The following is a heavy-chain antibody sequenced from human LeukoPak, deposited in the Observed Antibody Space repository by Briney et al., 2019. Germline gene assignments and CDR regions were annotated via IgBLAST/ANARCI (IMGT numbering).Heavy chain of an antibody. Sequence: PGGSLRLSCAASGFTFSDHYMDWVRQAPGKGLEWVSGITGSGGTTYHADSVKGRFTISRDNSKNTLYLQMNSLRAEDTAVYYCAKDSTIFGVVQYYFDYWGQGTLVTVSS. CDR3: AKDSTIFGVVQYYFDY. V-gene: IGHV3-23*01. J-gene: IGHJ4*02. D-gene: IGHD3-3*01. CDR1: GFTFSDHY. CDR2: ITGSGGTT.